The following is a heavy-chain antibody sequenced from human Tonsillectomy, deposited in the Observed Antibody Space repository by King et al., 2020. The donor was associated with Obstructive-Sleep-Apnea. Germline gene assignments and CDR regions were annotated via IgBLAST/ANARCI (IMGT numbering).Heavy chain of an antibody. CDR3: ARENSGLYYNGMDV. V-gene: IGHV3-23*04. Sequence: VQLVESGGGLVQPGGSLRLSCAASGFTFSLYAMGWVRQAPGKGLEWVSRISGLGGSAYCADSVKGRCAISRDNSKNTLYLQMNNLRAEDTAIYYCARENSGLYYNGMDVWGQGTTVTGSS. J-gene: IGHJ6*02. CDR1: GFTFSLYA. D-gene: IGHD3/OR15-3a*01. CDR2: ISGLGGSA.